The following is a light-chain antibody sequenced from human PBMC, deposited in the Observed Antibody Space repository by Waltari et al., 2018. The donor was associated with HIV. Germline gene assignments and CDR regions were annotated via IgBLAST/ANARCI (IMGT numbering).Light chain of an antibody. J-gene: IGLJ3*02. V-gene: IGLV1-47*02. CDR1: SSNIGGNY. Sequence: QSVLTQPPSASGAPGQRVTMSCSGSSSNIGGNYVYWYQHLPGSAPKLLISSNNNRPSGVPDRFSGSKSGTSASLAISGLRSEDDADYYCAAWDDSLSGVLFGGGTKLTVL. CDR2: SNN. CDR3: AAWDDSLSGVL.